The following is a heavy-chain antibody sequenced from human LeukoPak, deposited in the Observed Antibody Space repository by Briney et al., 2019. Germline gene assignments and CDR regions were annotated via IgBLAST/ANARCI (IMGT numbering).Heavy chain of an antibody. CDR2: MYSGGST. J-gene: IGHJ4*02. CDR3: ARGSNTVTEFDY. Sequence: GGSLRLSCAASGFTVSSNYMSWVRQAPGQGLEWVAVMYSGGSTYYADSVKGRFTISRDNSKNTLFLQMNSLRAEDTAVYYCARGSNTVTEFDYWGQGTLVTVSS. D-gene: IGHD4-17*01. V-gene: IGHV3-53*01. CDR1: GFTVSSNY.